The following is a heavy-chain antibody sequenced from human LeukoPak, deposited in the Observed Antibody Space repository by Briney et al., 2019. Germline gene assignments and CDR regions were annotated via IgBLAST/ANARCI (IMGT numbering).Heavy chain of an antibody. V-gene: IGHV4-59*08. CDR3: ARHIGGTTCDL. J-gene: IGHJ5*02. D-gene: IGHD1-7*01. CDR2: ISYTGST. Sequence: SETLSLTCTVSGGSISPYYWSWIRQPPGEGLEWIGYISYTGSTIYNPSLKSRVTISIDTSENHFSLELSSVTAADTAVYYCARHIGGTTCDLWGQGTLVIVSS. CDR1: GGSISPYY.